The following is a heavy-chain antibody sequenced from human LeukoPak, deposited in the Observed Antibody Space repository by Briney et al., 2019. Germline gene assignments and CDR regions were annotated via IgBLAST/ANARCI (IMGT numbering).Heavy chain of an antibody. Sequence: SETLSLTCTVSGGSVSSNFYYWGWIRQPPGKGLEWIGYIYYSGSTNYNPSLKSRVTISVDTSKSQFSLKLSSVTAADTAVYYCARDASHYFDYWGQGTLVTVSS. CDR1: GGSVSSNFYY. CDR2: IYYSGST. CDR3: ARDASHYFDY. V-gene: IGHV4-61*01. J-gene: IGHJ4*02.